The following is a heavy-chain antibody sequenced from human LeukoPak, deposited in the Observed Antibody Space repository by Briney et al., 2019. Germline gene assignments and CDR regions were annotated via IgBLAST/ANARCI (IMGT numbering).Heavy chain of an antibody. CDR1: GFTFSSYG. J-gene: IGHJ4*02. Sequence: GGSLRLSCAASGFTFSSYGMHWVRQAPGKGREWVAFIRYDGSNKYYADSVKGRFTISRDNSKNTLYLQMNSLRAEDTAVYYCAKDRIAAAYYFDYWGQGTLVTVSS. CDR3: AKDRIAAAYYFDY. V-gene: IGHV3-30*02. D-gene: IGHD6-13*01. CDR2: IRYDGSNK.